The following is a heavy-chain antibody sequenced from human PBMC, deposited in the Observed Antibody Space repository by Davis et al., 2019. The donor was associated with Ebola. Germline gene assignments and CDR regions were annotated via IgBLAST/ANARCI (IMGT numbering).Heavy chain of an antibody. Sequence: MPSETLSLTCAVSGGPISRSAYYWGWIRQPPGKGLEWIGTIYYSGTTYYNPSLKSRITISVDTSKNQFSLRLTSLTAADTAVYYCARVGSLRTANFDPWGQGTLVTVSS. J-gene: IGHJ5*02. CDR3: ARVGSLRTANFDP. V-gene: IGHV4-39*01. D-gene: IGHD3-10*01. CDR2: IYYSGTT. CDR1: GGPISRSAYY.